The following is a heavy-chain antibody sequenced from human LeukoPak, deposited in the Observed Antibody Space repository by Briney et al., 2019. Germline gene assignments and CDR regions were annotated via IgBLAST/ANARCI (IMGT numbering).Heavy chain of an antibody. J-gene: IGHJ4*02. CDR1: GFTFDDYA. CDR2: ISWDSGRI. D-gene: IGHD4-17*01. Sequence: SLRLSCAASGFTFDDYAMHWVRQAPGKGLEWVSGISWDSGRIGYADSVKGRFTISRDNAKNSLYLQVNSLRPEDTALYFCAKGKGGTTAGLDYWGQGTLVAVS. CDR3: AKGKGGTTAGLDY. V-gene: IGHV3-9*01.